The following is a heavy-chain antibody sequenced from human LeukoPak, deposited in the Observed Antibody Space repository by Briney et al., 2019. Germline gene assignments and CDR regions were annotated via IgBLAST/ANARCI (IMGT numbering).Heavy chain of an antibody. CDR2: ISYGGNNR. CDR3: ARGGIPTGPYYYFYYMDV. D-gene: IGHD1-14*01. J-gene: IGHJ6*03. CDR1: GFTFSRHV. Sequence: GSSLRLSWAASGFTFSRHVMRWVRQAPGKGLEWVAVISYGGNNRFYADSVKGRFTISRDNSRNTLYLQMNSLSGDDAAVYSCARGGIPTGPYYYFYYMDVWGKGTAVTVSS. V-gene: IGHV3-30*01.